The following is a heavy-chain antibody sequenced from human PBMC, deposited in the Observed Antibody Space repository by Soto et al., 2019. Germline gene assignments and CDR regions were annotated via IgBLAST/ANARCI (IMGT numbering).Heavy chain of an antibody. V-gene: IGHV4-34*01. CDR1: GGSFSGYY. J-gene: IGHJ4*02. Sequence: SETLSLTCAVYGGSFSGYYWSWIRQPPGKGLEWIGEINHSGSTNYNPSLKSRVTISVDTSKNQFSLKLSSVTAADTAVYYCASLDIWFGELQKDYFDYWGQGTLVTVSS. D-gene: IGHD3-10*01. CDR2: INHSGST. CDR3: ASLDIWFGELQKDYFDY.